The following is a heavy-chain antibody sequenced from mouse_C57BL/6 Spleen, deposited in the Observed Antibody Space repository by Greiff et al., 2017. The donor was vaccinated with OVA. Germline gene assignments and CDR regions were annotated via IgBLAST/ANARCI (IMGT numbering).Heavy chain of an antibody. CDR3: ARDGTTGDFDV. CDR2: ISYDGSN. Sequence: EVKLMESGPGLVKPSQSLSLTCSVTGYSITSGYYWNWIRQFPGNKLEWMGYISYDGSNNYNPSLKNRISITRDTSKNQFFLKLNSVTTEDTATYYCARDGTTGDFDVWGTGTTVTVSS. V-gene: IGHV3-6*01. D-gene: IGHD1-1*01. CDR1: GYSITSGYY. J-gene: IGHJ1*03.